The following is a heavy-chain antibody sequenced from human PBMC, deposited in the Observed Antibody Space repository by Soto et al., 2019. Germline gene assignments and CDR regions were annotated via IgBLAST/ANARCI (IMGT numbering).Heavy chain of an antibody. V-gene: IGHV1-69*13. CDR2: IIPIFGTA. J-gene: IGHJ4*02. D-gene: IGHD6-6*01. Sequence: SVKVSCKASGGTFSSYAISWVRQAPGQGLEWMGGIIPIFGTANYAQKFQGRVTITADESTSTAYMELSSLRSEDTAVYYCASSREQLVPLFDYWGQGTLVTVSS. CDR3: ASSREQLVPLFDY. CDR1: GGTFSSYA.